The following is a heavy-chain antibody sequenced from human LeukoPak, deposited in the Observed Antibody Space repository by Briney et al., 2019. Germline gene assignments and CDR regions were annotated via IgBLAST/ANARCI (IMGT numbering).Heavy chain of an antibody. D-gene: IGHD4-23*01. Sequence: GASVKVSCKASGGTFSSYAISWVRQAPGQGLEWMGRIIPILGMANYAQKFQGRVTITADKSTSTAYMELSSLRSEDTAMYYCARESYSGNPYFDYWGQGTLVTVSS. J-gene: IGHJ4*02. CDR2: IIPILGMA. CDR1: GGTFSSYA. V-gene: IGHV1-69*04. CDR3: ARESYSGNPYFDY.